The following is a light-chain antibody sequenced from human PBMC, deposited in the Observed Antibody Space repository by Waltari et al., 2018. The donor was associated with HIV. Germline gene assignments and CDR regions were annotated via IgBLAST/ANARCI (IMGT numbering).Light chain of an antibody. CDR1: SSTIGSNT. V-gene: IGLV1-44*01. Sequence: QSVLTQPPSTSGTPGQRVTISCSGSSSTIGSNTVNWYQLLPGTAPKLLIYSNNQRPSGVPDRFSGSKSGTSVSLAISGLQSEDEADYYCAAWDDSLNGYVFGTGTKVTVL. CDR2: SNN. J-gene: IGLJ1*01. CDR3: AAWDDSLNGYV.